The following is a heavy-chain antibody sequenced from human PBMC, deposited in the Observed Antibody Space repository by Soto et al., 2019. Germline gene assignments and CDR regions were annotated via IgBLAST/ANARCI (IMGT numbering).Heavy chain of an antibody. D-gene: IGHD3-22*01. CDR1: GGSVSSGRYN. CDR3: ARANLITMIASFDI. V-gene: IGHV4-61*01. Sequence: SETLSLTCTVSGGSVSSGRYNWGWIRQPPGKRLEWIGYIYYSGSTNYNPSLKSRVTISVDTSKNQFSLKLSSVTAADTAVYYCARANLITMIASFDIWGQGTMVTVSS. CDR2: IYYSGST. J-gene: IGHJ3*02.